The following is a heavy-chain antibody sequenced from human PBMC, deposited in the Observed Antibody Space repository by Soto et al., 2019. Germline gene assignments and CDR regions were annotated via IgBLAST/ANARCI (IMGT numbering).Heavy chain of an antibody. J-gene: IGHJ5*02. CDR2: INAGNGNT. CDR3: ARDLGYCTNGVCYPAWFDP. Sequence: QVHLVQSGAEEKKPGASVKVYCKASGYTFTSYAMYWVRQAPGQRLEWMGWINAGNGNTKYSQKFQGRVTITRDTSASTAYMELSSLRSEDTAVYYCARDLGYCTNGVCYPAWFDPWGQGTLVTVSS. D-gene: IGHD2-8*01. V-gene: IGHV1-3*05. CDR1: GYTFTSYA.